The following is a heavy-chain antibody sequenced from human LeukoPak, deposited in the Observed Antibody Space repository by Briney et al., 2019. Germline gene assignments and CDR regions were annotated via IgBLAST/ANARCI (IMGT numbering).Heavy chain of an antibody. J-gene: IGHJ4*02. CDR1: GGSFSGYY. Sequence: ASETLSLTCAVCGGSFSGYYWSWIRQPPGKGLEWIGEINHSGSTNYNPSLKSRVTISVDTSKNQFSLKLSSVTAADTAVYFCARRDFWSGYFDSWGQGTLVTVSS. V-gene: IGHV4-34*01. CDR2: INHSGST. D-gene: IGHD3-3*01. CDR3: ARRDFWSGYFDS.